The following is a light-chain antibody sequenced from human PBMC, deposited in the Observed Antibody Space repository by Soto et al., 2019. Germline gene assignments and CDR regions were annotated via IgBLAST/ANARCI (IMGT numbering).Light chain of an antibody. Sequence: QSVLTQPASVSESHGQSITMSCTRTSSDVGGYNSVPWFQQHPSKAPKLIIYEVSHRPSGVSIRFSGSKYGNTASLTISGLQAEDEADYYCNSYRHSTTLVFGTGTKVTVL. J-gene: IGLJ1*01. CDR2: EVS. V-gene: IGLV2-14*01. CDR3: NSYRHSTTLV. CDR1: SSDVGGYNS.